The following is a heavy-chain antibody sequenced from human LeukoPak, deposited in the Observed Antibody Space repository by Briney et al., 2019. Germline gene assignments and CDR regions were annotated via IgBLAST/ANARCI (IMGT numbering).Heavy chain of an antibody. D-gene: IGHD6-19*01. CDR1: GGSISSSSYY. CDR3: AREAVAGAFDY. J-gene: IGHJ4*01. V-gene: IGHV4-39*07. CDR2: IYYSGST. Sequence: SETLSLTCTVSGGSISSSSYYWGWIRQPPGKGLEWIGSIYYSGSTYYNPSLKSRVTISVDTSKNQFSLRLNSVTAADTAVYYCAREAVAGAFDYWGQEPWSPSPQ.